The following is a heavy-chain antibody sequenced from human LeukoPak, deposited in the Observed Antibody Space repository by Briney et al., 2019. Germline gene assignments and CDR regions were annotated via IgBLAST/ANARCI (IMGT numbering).Heavy chain of an antibody. CDR2: ISYDGSNK. CDR3: AKDMASRDDYSNLFDY. CDR1: GFTFSSYG. J-gene: IGHJ4*02. Sequence: GSLRLSCAASGFTFSSYGMHWVRQAPGKGLEWVAVISYDGSNKYYADSVKGRFTISRDNSKSTLYLQMNSLRAEDTALYYCAKDMASRDDYSNLFDYWGQGTLVTVSS. D-gene: IGHD4-11*01. V-gene: IGHV3-30*18.